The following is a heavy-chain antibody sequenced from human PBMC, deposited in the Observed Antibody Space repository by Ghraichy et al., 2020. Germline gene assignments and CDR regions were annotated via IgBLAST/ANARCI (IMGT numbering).Heavy chain of an antibody. V-gene: IGHV3-23*01. CDR1: GFILSSNA. D-gene: IGHD2-8*02. CDR3: AKDLGDCTGGVCPFDN. CDR2: ISGSGGST. J-gene: IGHJ4*02. Sequence: GGSLRLSCAASGFILSSNAMNWVRQAPGKGLEWVSDISGSGGSTYYADSVKGRFTISRDNSKNTLHLQMNSLRAEDTAVYYCAKDLGDCTGGVCPFDNWGQGTLVTVSS.